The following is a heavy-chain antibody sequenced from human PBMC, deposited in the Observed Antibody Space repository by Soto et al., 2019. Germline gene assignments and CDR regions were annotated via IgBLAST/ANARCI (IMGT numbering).Heavy chain of an antibody. Sequence: ASVKVSCEASGYTFTSYGISWVRQDPGQGLEWMGWISSYNGNTNYTQKLQGRVTMTTDTSTSTAYLEMRSLRSDDTAVYYCARDRDYYDSSGFYPWGQGTLVTVSS. V-gene: IGHV1-18*04. D-gene: IGHD3-22*01. CDR3: ARDRDYYDSSGFYP. CDR1: GYTFTSYG. J-gene: IGHJ5*02. CDR2: ISSYNGNT.